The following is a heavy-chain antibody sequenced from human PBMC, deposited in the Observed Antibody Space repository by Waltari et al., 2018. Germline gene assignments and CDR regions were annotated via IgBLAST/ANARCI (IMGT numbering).Heavy chain of an antibody. V-gene: IGHV3-49*03. CDR2: IRSKGYGGTT. Sequence: EVQLVESGGGLVQPGRSLRLSCTASGFTFGDYAMSWFRQAPGKGVEWVGFIRSKGYGGTTEYAASVKGRCTISRNDSKSIAYLQMNSLKTEDTAVYYCTRGYDFWSGDGDYWGQGTLVTVSS. J-gene: IGHJ4*02. D-gene: IGHD3-3*01. CDR1: GFTFGDYA. CDR3: TRGYDFWSGDGDY.